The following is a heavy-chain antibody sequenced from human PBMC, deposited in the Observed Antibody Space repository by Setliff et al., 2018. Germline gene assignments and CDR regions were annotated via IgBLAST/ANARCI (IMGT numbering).Heavy chain of an antibody. CDR1: GGSISSSSYY. J-gene: IGHJ6*02. D-gene: IGHD6-13*01. CDR2: IYYSGST. Sequence: SETLSLTCTVSGGSISSSSYYWSWIRQHPGKGLEWIGSIYYSGSTYYNPSLKSRVTISVDTSKNQFSLKLSSVTAADTAVYYCARQQQLVIGSTAYYYYGMDVWGQGTTVTVSS. CDR3: ARQQQLVIGSTAYYYYGMDV. V-gene: IGHV4-39*07.